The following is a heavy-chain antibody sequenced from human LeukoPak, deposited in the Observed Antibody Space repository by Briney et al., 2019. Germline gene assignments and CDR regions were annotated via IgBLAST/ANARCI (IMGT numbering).Heavy chain of an antibody. CDR1: GFTFSSYG. D-gene: IGHD2-21*02. V-gene: IGHV3-30*18. CDR3: AKEDGIVVVTAFYNWFDP. CDR2: ISYDGSNK. Sequence: PGGSLRLSCAASGFTFSSYGMHWVRQAPGKGLEWVAVISYDGSNKYYADSVKGRFTISRDNSKNTLYLQMNSLRAEDTAVYYCAKEDGIVVVTAFYNWFDPWGQGTLVTVSS. J-gene: IGHJ5*02.